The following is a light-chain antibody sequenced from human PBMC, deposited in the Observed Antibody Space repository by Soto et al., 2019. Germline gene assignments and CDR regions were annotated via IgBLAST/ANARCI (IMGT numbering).Light chain of an antibody. V-gene: IGKV3-20*01. CDR3: HQYGDSPRT. CDR1: QSLSSTY. Sequence: TQSPGTLSLSPGDRATLSCRASQSLSSTYLVWYQQIPGQAPRRLFYGASTRAAGIPDRFSGGGSGTDFSLTISRVEPEDFAVSYCHQYGDSPRTFGQATKLELK. CDR2: GAS. J-gene: IGKJ2*01.